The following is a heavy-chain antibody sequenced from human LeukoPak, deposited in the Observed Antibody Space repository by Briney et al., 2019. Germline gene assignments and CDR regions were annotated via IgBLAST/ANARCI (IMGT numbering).Heavy chain of an antibody. D-gene: IGHD6-13*01. CDR1: GFTFSNYA. Sequence: GGSLRLSCAASGFTFSNYAIHWVRQAPGKGLEWVALISYDGSKEYYADSVKGRFTISRDSSKNTLYLQMNSLRAEDTAVYYCASPTSKYSSSNFDYWGQGTLVTVSS. J-gene: IGHJ4*02. V-gene: IGHV3-30*04. CDR2: ISYDGSKE. CDR3: ASPTSKYSSSNFDY.